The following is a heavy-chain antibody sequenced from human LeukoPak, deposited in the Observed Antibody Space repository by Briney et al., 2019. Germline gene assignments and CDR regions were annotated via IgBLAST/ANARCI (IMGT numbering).Heavy chain of an antibody. CDR1: GYTFTGYY. Sequence: ASVKVSCKASGYTFTGYYMHWVRQAPGQGLEWMGWISAYNGNTNYAQKLQGRVTMTTDTSTSTAYMELRSLRSDDTAVYYCARGGGYYYDTLGYFDYWGQGTLVTVSS. D-gene: IGHD3-22*01. V-gene: IGHV1-18*04. J-gene: IGHJ4*02. CDR2: ISAYNGNT. CDR3: ARGGGYYYDTLGYFDY.